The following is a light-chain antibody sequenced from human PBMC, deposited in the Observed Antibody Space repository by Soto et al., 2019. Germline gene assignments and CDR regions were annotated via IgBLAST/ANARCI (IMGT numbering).Light chain of an antibody. Sequence: QSALTQPPSAYGSPGQSVTISCTGTSSDVGAYNYLSWYQQHPGKAPKLMIYEVSKRPSGVPDRFSGSKSGNTASLTVSGLQAEDEADYYCSSYAGSNNYVFGTGTKVTVL. V-gene: IGLV2-8*01. J-gene: IGLJ1*01. CDR3: SSYAGSNNYV. CDR2: EVS. CDR1: SSDVGAYNY.